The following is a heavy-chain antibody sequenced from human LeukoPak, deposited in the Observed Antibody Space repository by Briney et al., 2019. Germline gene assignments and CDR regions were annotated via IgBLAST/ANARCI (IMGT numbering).Heavy chain of an antibody. Sequence: GGSLRLSCAASGFTFSSYGMHWVRQAPGKGLEWVAVIWYDGSNKYYADSVKGRFTISRDNSKNTLYFQMSSLRAEDTAVYYCVKGDRSNGAFWGQGTLVTVSS. D-gene: IGHD2-8*01. CDR1: GFTFSSYG. V-gene: IGHV3-33*06. CDR3: VKGDRSNGAF. CDR2: IWYDGSNK. J-gene: IGHJ4*02.